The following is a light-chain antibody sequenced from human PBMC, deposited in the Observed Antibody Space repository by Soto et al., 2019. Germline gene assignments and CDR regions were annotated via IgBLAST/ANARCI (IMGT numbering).Light chain of an antibody. CDR2: GVT. Sequence: QSALTQPASVSGSPGQSITISCTGTSSDIGAYNYVSWYQQYPGKAPKLMIYGVTNRPSGVSNRFSGSKTGNTASLTISGLRAEDEADYYCFSHRSGDSHVFGTGTKVTVL. V-gene: IGLV2-14*01. CDR1: SSDIGAYNY. J-gene: IGLJ1*01. CDR3: FSHRSGDSHV.